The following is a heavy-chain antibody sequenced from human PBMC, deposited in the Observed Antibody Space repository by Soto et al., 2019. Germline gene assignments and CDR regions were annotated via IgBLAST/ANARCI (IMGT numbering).Heavy chain of an antibody. V-gene: IGHV4-61*01. CDR1: GDSISSSTYY. CDR3: ARDLAYYYDSSDYTLGY. D-gene: IGHD3-22*01. CDR2: IYYSGST. Sequence: TSETLSLTCTVSGDSISSSTYYWGWMRQPPGKGLEWIGYIYYSGSTNYNPSLKSRVTISVDTSKNQFSLKLSSVTAADTAVYYCARDLAYYYDSSDYTLGYWGQGTLVTVSS. J-gene: IGHJ4*02.